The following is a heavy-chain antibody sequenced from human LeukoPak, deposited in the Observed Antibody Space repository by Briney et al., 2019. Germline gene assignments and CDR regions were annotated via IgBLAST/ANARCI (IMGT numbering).Heavy chain of an antibody. J-gene: IGHJ4*02. CDR2: IRSKADGGTP. CDR1: GFIFSDAW. Sequence: XGGSLRLSCAASGFIFSDAWMNWVRQATGKGLEWVGHIRSKADGGTPDYNAPVKGRFTISRDDSKDTLYLQTNSLNTEDTAMYYCTTRSPARYCSDGACYSSADYWGQGTLVTVSS. D-gene: IGHD2-15*01. CDR3: TTRSPARYCSDGACYSSADY. V-gene: IGHV3-15*07.